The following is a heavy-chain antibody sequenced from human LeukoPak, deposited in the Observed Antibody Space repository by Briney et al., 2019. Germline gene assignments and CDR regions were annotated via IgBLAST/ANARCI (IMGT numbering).Heavy chain of an antibody. CDR3: AKVREIMFRGPQDY. J-gene: IGHJ4*02. Sequence: GGSLRLSCAASGFTFSGYGMHWVRQAPGRGLEWVAVMSHDGNNKYHADSVKGRFTISRDNSQSTLYLEMNSLRAEDTAVYYCAKVREIMFRGPQDYWGQGTLVTVSS. V-gene: IGHV3-30*18. CDR1: GFTFSGYG. CDR2: MSHDGNNK. D-gene: IGHD3-10*01.